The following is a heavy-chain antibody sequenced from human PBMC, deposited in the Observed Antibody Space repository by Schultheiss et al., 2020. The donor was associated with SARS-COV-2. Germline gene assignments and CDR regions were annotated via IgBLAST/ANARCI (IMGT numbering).Heavy chain of an antibody. CDR1: GFTFSSHA. J-gene: IGHJ4*02. D-gene: IGHD2-2*02. Sequence: GESLKISCAASGFTFSSHAMSWVRQAPGKGLEWVSGISGSGGSTYYADSVKGRFTISRDNSKNTLYLQMNSLRAEDTAVYYCAKWNIVVVPAAIPTFGFDYWGQGTLVTVSS. CDR2: ISGSGGST. V-gene: IGHV3-23*01. CDR3: AKWNIVVVPAAIPTFGFDY.